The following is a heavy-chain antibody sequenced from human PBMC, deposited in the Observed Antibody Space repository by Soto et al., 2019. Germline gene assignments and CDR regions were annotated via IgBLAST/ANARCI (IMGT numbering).Heavy chain of an antibody. CDR3: ARGLTRYDILTGYYPYFDY. Sequence: RASVKVSCKASGYTFTSYGISWVRQAPGQGLEWMGWISAYNGNTNYAQKLQGRVTMTTDTSTSTAYMELRSLRSDDTAVYNCARGLTRYDILTGYYPYFDYWGQGTLVTVSS. D-gene: IGHD3-9*01. J-gene: IGHJ4*02. CDR2: ISAYNGNT. V-gene: IGHV1-18*01. CDR1: GYTFTSYG.